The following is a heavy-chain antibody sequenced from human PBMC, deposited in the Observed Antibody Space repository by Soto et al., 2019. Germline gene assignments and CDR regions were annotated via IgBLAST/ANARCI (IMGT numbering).Heavy chain of an antibody. CDR3: ARSSGWDLDFGI. J-gene: IGHJ3*02. CDR1: GGTFSSYT. D-gene: IGHD6-19*01. V-gene: IGHV1-69*02. CDR2: IIPILGIA. Sequence: QVQLVQSGAEVKTPGSSVKVSCKSSGGTFSSYTISWVRQAPGHGLEWMGRIIPILGIANNAQKFQVRVTSTADNSTSAAYMELSSLRSEDTAVYDCARSSGWDLDFGIWGRGTMVTVSS.